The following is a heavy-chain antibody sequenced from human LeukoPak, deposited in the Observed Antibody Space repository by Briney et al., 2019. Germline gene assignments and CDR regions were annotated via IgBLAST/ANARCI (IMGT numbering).Heavy chain of an antibody. V-gene: IGHV3-23*01. D-gene: IGHD4-11*01. J-gene: IGHJ4*02. Sequence: PGGSLRLSCAASGFTFSSYGMSWVRQAPGKGLEWVSSIGSSGTTTYYADSVKGRFTISRDNSKNTLFLRMNSLRAEDTAVYYCAKLNYGTDYWGQGTLVTVSS. CDR3: AKLNYGTDY. CDR2: IGSSGTTT. CDR1: GFTFSSYG.